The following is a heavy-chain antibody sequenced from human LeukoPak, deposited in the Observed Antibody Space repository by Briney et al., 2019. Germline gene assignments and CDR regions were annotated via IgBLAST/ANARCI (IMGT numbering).Heavy chain of an antibody. V-gene: IGHV3-7*01. J-gene: IGHJ5*02. CDR2: IKYDGSEK. CDR3: TRDQT. CDR1: GFTFSNYC. Sequence: GGPLRLSCAASGFTFSNYCMSWLRQAPGKGLEWLAHIKYDGSEKYYVDSVKGRFTISRDNAKNSLYLQMNSLRAEDTAVYYCTRDQTWGQGTLVTVSS.